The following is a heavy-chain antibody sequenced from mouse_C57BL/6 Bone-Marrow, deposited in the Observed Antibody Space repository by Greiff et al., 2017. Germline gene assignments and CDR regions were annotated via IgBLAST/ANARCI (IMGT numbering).Heavy chain of an antibody. CDR2: IDPSESYT. CDR3: ASIYDGYWSY. V-gene: IGHV1-50*01. Sequence: QVQLQQPGAELVKPGASVKLSCKASGYTFTSYWMQWVKQRPGQGLEWIGEIDPSESYTNYNQKFKGKATLTVDTSSSTAYMQLSSLTSEDSAVYYCASIYDGYWSYWGQGTTLTVSS. CDR1: GYTFTSYW. D-gene: IGHD2-3*01. J-gene: IGHJ2*01.